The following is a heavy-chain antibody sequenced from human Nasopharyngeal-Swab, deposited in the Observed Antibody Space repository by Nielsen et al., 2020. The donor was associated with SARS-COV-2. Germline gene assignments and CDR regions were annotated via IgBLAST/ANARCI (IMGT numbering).Heavy chain of an antibody. D-gene: IGHD3-22*01. CDR3: ARDYYDNYDSDY. J-gene: IGHJ4*02. CDR2: INPYSGDT. Sequence: ASVKVSCKTSGYTFTEYYIHWVRQVPGQGLEWVGCINPYSGDTKYAQKFQGRVTVTRDTARSTAYIELSRLRSDDTAVYYCARDYYDNYDSDYWGQGTLVTVSS. V-gene: IGHV1-2*02. CDR1: GYTFTEYY.